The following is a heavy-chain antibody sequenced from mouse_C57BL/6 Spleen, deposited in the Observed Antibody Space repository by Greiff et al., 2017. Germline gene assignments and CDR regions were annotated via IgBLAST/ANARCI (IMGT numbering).Heavy chain of an antibody. CDR3: ARSGDLEPYYYGSWFAY. Sequence: VQLQQPGTELVKPGASVKLSCKASGYTFTSYWMHWVKQRPGQGLEWIGNINPSNGGTNYNEKFKSKATLTVDTSSSTAYMQLSSLTSEDSAVYYCARSGDLEPYYYGSWFAYWGQGTLVTVSA. V-gene: IGHV1-53*01. D-gene: IGHD1-1*01. J-gene: IGHJ3*01. CDR1: GYTFTSYW. CDR2: INPSNGGT.